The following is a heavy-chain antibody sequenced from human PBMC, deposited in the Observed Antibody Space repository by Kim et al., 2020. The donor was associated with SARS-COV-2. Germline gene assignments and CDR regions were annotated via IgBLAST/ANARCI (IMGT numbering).Heavy chain of an antibody. CDR3: AREGYFDGGSFFFDY. J-gene: IGHJ4*02. V-gene: IGHV4-4*07. D-gene: IGHD2-15*01. Sequence: TPSLKSRVPMSVDTSKNQLSLQLSSMTAADTAVYYCAREGYFDGGSFFFDYWGQGSLVTVSS.